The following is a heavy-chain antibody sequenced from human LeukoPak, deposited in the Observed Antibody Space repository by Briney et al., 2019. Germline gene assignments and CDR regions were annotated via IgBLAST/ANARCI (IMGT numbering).Heavy chain of an antibody. Sequence: GASVKVSCKASGYIFTAHYIHWVRQAPGQGLEWMGWINPNDGVTNYAQKFQGRVTMTRDTSITTAYMELSSLRSGDTAVYYRVRIYYGPDYWGQGTLVTVSS. CDR2: INPNDGVT. CDR1: GYIFTAHY. D-gene: IGHD4-17*01. J-gene: IGHJ4*02. CDR3: VRIYYGPDY. V-gene: IGHV1-2*02.